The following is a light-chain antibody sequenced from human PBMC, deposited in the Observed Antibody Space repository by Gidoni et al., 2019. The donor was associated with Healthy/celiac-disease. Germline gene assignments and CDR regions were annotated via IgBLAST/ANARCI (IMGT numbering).Light chain of an antibody. Sequence: QSALTQPRSVSGSPGPSVTISCTGTSSYVAAYDYVSWYQQHPGKAPKLMIYDVSKRPSGVPDRFSGSRSGNTASLTISGLQAEDEAEYYCCSYAGSYTYVFGTVTKVTVL. J-gene: IGLJ1*01. V-gene: IGLV2-11*01. CDR2: DVS. CDR1: SSYVAAYDY. CDR3: CSYAGSYTYV.